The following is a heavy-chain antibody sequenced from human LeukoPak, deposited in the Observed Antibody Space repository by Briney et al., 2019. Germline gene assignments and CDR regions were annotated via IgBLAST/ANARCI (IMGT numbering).Heavy chain of an antibody. J-gene: IGHJ3*02. CDR3: ARDYYDRFGPLNAFDI. V-gene: IGHV3-21*01. CDR2: ISSSSSNI. Sequence: GGSLRLSCAASGFTFSSYSMNWVRQAPGKGLEWVSSISSSSSNIYYADSVKGRFTISRDNSKNTLYLQMNSLRAEDTAVYYCARDYYDRFGPLNAFDIWGQGTMVTVSS. CDR1: GFTFSSYS. D-gene: IGHD3-22*01.